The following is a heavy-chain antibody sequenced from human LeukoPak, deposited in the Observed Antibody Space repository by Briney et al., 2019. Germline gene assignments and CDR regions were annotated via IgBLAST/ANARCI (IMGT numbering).Heavy chain of an antibody. CDR1: GFTFNNYA. D-gene: IGHD3-3*01. Sequence: GGSLRLSCAASGFTFNNYALTWVRQAPGKGLEWVAVISYDGSNKYYADSVKGRFTISRDNSKNTLYLQMNSLRAEDTAVYYCARVEHDFWSGFDYWGQGTLVTVSS. V-gene: IGHV3-30-3*01. CDR2: ISYDGSNK. J-gene: IGHJ4*02. CDR3: ARVEHDFWSGFDY.